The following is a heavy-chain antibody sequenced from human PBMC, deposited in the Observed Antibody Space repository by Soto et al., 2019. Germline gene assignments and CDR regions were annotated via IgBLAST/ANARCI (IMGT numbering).Heavy chain of an antibody. V-gene: IGHV3-23*01. CDR3: AKTVGSSGWYFFDT. CDR2: ISGSGGST. D-gene: IGHD6-19*01. Sequence: PGGSLRLSCAASGFTFGSYAMSWVRQAPGKGLEWVSAISGSGGSTNYAESVRGRFTISRDNSKNTLYLQMHSLRAEDTAVYYCAKTVGSSGWYFFDTWGQGTPVTVSS. CDR1: GFTFGSYA. J-gene: IGHJ4*02.